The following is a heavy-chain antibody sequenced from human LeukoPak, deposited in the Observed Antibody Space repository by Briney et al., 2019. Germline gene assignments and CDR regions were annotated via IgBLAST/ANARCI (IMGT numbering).Heavy chain of an antibody. J-gene: IGHJ4*02. V-gene: IGHV3-48*03. Sequence: SGGSLRLSCAASGFTFSSYEMNWVRQAPGKGLEWVSYISSSGSTIYYADSVKGRFTISRDNAKNSLYLQMNSLRAEDTAVYYCARDQSATVTPDYWGQGALVTVSS. CDR2: ISSSGSTI. CDR1: GFTFSSYE. D-gene: IGHD4-17*01. CDR3: ARDQSATVTPDY.